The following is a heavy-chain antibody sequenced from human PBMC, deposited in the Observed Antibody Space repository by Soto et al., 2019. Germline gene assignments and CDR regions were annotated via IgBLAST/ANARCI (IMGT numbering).Heavy chain of an antibody. D-gene: IGHD6-19*01. J-gene: IGHJ4*02. CDR1: GYTFTGYA. CDR2: INAGNGNT. V-gene: IGHV1-3*01. CDR3: ARAVAVPADFAY. Sequence: GASVKVSSKASGYTFTGYAMHWVRQAPGQRLEWMGWINAGNGNTKYSQKFQGRVTITRDTSAGAAYMELSSLSSEDTAVYYCARAVAVPADFAYWGRGTLVTVSS.